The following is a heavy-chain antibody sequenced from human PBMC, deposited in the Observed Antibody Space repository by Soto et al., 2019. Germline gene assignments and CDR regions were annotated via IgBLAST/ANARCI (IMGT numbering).Heavy chain of an antibody. CDR2: IHYSGST. CDR1: GGSISYEYFH. D-gene: IGHD3-10*01. J-gene: IGHJ4*02. CDR3: ARGKITMVRGVTLQPNDY. Sequence: SETLSLTCTVSGGSISYEYFHWTWIRQSPGKGLEWIGEIHYSGSTNYNPSLKSRVTISVDTSKNQFSLKLSSVTAADTAVYYCARGKITMVRGVTLQPNDYSGQGTLVTVSS. V-gene: IGHV4-34*01.